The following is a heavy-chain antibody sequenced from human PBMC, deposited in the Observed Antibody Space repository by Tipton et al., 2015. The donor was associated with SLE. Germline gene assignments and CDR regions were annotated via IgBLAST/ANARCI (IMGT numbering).Heavy chain of an antibody. CDR3: ARVRGGDYVDH. D-gene: IGHD4-17*01. Sequence: SLRLSCAASGFSFSSYSMNWVRQVPGKGLEWVSSITSSSNFIKYADSVQGRFTISRDNAKNSLFLQMNSLRAEDTAVYYCARVRGGDYVDHWGQGTLVTVSS. CDR1: GFSFSSYS. J-gene: IGHJ4*02. V-gene: IGHV3-21*03. CDR2: ITSSSNFI.